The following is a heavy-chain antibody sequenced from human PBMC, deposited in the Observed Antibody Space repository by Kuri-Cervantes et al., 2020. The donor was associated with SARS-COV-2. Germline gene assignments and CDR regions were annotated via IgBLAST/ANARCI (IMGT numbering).Heavy chain of an antibody. CDR2: ISSSSSTI. CDR3: ARDGSDDFWSGHELGMDV. Sequence: LSLTCAASGYTFSSYSMNWVRQAPGKGPEWVSYISSSSSTIYYADSVKGRFTISRDNAKNSPYLQMNSLRDEDTAVYYRARDGSDDFWSGHELGMDVWGQGTTVTVSS. V-gene: IGHV3-48*02. CDR1: GYTFSSYS. J-gene: IGHJ6*02. D-gene: IGHD3-3*01.